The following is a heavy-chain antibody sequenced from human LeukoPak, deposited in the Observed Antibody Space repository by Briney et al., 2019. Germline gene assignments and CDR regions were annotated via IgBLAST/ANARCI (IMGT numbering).Heavy chain of an antibody. J-gene: IGHJ4*02. V-gene: IGHV1-18*01. CDR1: GYTFTTYG. Sequence: ASVKVSCKASGYTFTTYGISWVRQAPGHGLEWMGWISTFNGHTNYAESRQDRVTMTTDTSTSTAYMELRSLRSDDTAVYYCARARDDFYFDYWGQGTLVTVSS. CDR3: ARARDDFYFDY. D-gene: IGHD3-3*01. CDR2: ISTFNGHT.